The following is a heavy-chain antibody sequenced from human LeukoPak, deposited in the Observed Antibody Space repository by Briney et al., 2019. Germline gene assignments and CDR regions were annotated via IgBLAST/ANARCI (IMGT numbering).Heavy chain of an antibody. CDR2: IRYDGSNK. CDR1: GFTFSSYG. D-gene: IGHD3-3*01. CDR3: ANAHDFWSGYCDY. J-gene: IGHJ4*02. V-gene: IGHV3-30*02. Sequence: GGSLRLSCAASGFTFSSYGMHWVRQAPGKGLEWVAFIRYDGSNKYYADSVKGRFTISRDNSKNMLYLQMNSLRAEDTAVYYCANAHDFWSGYCDYWGQGTLVTVSS.